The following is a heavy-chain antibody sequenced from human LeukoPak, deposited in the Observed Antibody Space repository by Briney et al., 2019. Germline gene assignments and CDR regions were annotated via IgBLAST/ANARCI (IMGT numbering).Heavy chain of an antibody. CDR1: GYTFTGYY. CDR3: ARDIGQELEFDY. D-gene: IGHD1-7*01. Sequence: ASVKASYKASGYTFTGYYMHWVRQAPGQGLEWMGWINPNSGGTNYAQKFQGRVTMTRDTSISTAYMELSRLRSDDTAVYYCARDIGQELEFDYWGQGTLVTVSS. V-gene: IGHV1-2*02. J-gene: IGHJ4*02. CDR2: INPNSGGT.